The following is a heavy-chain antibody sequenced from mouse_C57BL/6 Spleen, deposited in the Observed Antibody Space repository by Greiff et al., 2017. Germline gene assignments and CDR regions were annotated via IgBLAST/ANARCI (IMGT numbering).Heavy chain of an antibody. V-gene: IGHV1-63*01. CDR1: GYTFTNYW. J-gene: IGHJ2*01. CDR2: IYPGGGYT. Sequence: QVQLQQSGAELVRPGTSVKMSCKASGYTFTNYWLGWAKPRPGHGLEWIGDIYPGGGYTNYNQKFKGKATLTADKSSRTAYMQFSSLTSEVSASYYCAKRGPYYFDYWGQGTTLTVSS. CDR3: AKRGPYYFDY.